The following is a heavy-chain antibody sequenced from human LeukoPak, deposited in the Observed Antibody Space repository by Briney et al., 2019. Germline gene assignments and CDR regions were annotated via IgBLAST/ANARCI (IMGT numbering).Heavy chain of an antibody. V-gene: IGHV3-23*01. Sequence: GGSLRLSCAASGFTFSSYAMSWVRHAPGKGREWLSSISGSGGSTYYADSVTGRFTISRDKSKSTLYLQMNSLRAEDTAVYSCAKSTAMVLDAFDIWGQGTMVTVSS. CDR1: GFTFSSYA. CDR3: AKSTAMVLDAFDI. D-gene: IGHD5-18*01. CDR2: ISGSGGST. J-gene: IGHJ3*02.